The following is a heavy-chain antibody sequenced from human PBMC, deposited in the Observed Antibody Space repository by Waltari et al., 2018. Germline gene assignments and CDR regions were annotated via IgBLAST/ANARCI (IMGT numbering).Heavy chain of an antibody. D-gene: IGHD2-2*01. CDR3: ALAYCSSTSCYRPYYMDV. V-gene: IGHV1-8*01. J-gene: IGHJ6*03. Sequence: QVQLVQSGAKVKKPGASVKVSCKASGYTFTSYDINWVRQATGQGLEWMGWMNPNSGNTGYAQKFQGRVTMTRNTSISTAYMELSSLRSEDTAVYYCALAYCSSTSCYRPYYMDVWGKGTTVTVSS. CDR1: GYTFTSYD. CDR2: MNPNSGNT.